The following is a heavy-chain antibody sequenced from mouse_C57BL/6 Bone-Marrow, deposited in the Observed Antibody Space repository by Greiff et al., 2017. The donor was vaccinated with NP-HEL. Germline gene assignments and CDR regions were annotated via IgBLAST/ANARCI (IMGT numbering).Heavy chain of an antibody. J-gene: IGHJ2*01. V-gene: IGHV1-55*01. Sequence: QVQLQQPGAELVKPGASVKMSCKASGYTFTSYWITWVKQRPGQGLEWIGDIYPGSGSTNYNEKFKSKATLTVDTSSSTADMQLSSLTSEDSAVYYCARVPMRAAQAKGNYWGQGTTHTVSS. D-gene: IGHD3-2*02. CDR2: IYPGSGST. CDR1: GYTFTSYW. CDR3: ARVPMRAAQAKGNY.